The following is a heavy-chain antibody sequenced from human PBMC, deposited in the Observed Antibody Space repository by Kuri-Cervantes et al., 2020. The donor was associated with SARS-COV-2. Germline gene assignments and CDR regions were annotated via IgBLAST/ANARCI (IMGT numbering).Heavy chain of an antibody. Sequence: SVKVSCKASGGTFSSYAISWVRQAPGQGLEWMGGIIPIFGTANYAQKFQGRVTMTEDTSTDTAYMELSSLRSEDTAVYYCATSFILELVLLDYWGQGTLVTVSS. D-gene: IGHD1-7*01. CDR1: GGTFSSYA. V-gene: IGHV1-69*06. CDR2: IIPIFGTA. J-gene: IGHJ4*02. CDR3: ATSFILELVLLDY.